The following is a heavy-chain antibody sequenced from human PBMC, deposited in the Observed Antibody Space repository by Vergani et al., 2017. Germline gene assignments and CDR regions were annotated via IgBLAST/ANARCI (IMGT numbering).Heavy chain of an antibody. CDR3: ARRSSSYYFDI. CDR1: GDSISSGNN. D-gene: IGHD3-22*01. V-gene: IGHV4-38-2*01. CDR2: VSHSGDT. Sequence: QVNLQESGPGLVKPSETLSLTCAVSGDSISSGNNWGWIRQPPGKGLEWISSVSHSGDTYFNPSLKGRVSISMDTSMNYFFLTLSSVTAADTAMYYCARRSSSYYFDIWGQGVLITVSS. J-gene: IGHJ5*02.